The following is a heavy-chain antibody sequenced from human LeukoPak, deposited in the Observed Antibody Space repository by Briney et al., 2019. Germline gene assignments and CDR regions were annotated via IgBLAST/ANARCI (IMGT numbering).Heavy chain of an antibody. Sequence: SETLSLTCTVSGGSISSYYWSWIRQPPGKGLEWIGHIYYSGSTNYNPSLKSRVTISVDTSKNQFSLKLSSVTAADTAVYYCARVLGWQSGWPYYFDYWGQGTLVTVSS. CDR1: GGSISSYY. CDR3: ARVLGWQSGWPYYFDY. V-gene: IGHV4-59*01. D-gene: IGHD6-19*01. CDR2: IYYSGST. J-gene: IGHJ4*02.